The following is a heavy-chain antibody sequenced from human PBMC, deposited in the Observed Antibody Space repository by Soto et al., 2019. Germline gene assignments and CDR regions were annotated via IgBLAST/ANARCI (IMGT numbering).Heavy chain of an antibody. CDR2: IYYIGTS. CDR3: VRGGGGYGNGMIDY. J-gene: IGHJ4*02. CDR1: GGSISNYY. D-gene: IGHD5-18*01. V-gene: IGHV4-59*01. Sequence: SETLSLTCTVSGGSISNYYWGWIRQSPGKGLEWIGYIYYIGTSNYNPSLKSRVTISLDMSKNQFSLKLSSVTAADTAVYYCVRGGGGYGNGMIDYWGQGPLVTVSS.